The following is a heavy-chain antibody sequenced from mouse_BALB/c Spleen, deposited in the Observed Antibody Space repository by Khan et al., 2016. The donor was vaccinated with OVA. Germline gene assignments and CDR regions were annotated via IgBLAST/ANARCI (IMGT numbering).Heavy chain of an antibody. J-gene: IGHJ3*01. D-gene: IGHD1-1*01. CDR1: GYTFTSFW. CDR2: IDPSKSET. V-gene: IGHV1S127*01. CDR3: ARGGYGSPFAY. Sequence: QVRLQQSGPELVRPGASVKMSCKASGYTFTSFWIHWVKQRPGQGLEWIGMIDPSKSETRLNQKFKDKATLNVDKSSNTAYMQLSRWTSEDSAVXYCARGGYGSPFAYWGQGTLVTVSA.